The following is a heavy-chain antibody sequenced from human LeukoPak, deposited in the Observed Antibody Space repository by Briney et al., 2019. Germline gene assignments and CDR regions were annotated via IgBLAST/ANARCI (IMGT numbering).Heavy chain of an antibody. D-gene: IGHD6-19*01. V-gene: IGHV4-4*02. CDR2: IYHSGST. J-gene: IGHJ6*03. CDR3: ARADYSSGLQYYYYYYMDV. Sequence: SETLSLTCAVSGGSISRSNWWSWVRQPPGKGLEWIGEIYHSGSTYYNPSLKSRVTISVDTSKNQFSLKLSSVTAADTAVYYCARADYSSGLQYYYYYYMDVWGKGTTVTVSS. CDR1: GGSISRSNW.